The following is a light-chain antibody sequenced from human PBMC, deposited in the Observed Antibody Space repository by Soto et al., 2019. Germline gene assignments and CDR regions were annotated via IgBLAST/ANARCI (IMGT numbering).Light chain of an antibody. Sequence: QTVVTQEPSFSVSPGGTVTLTCGLSSGSVSNSYYPSWYQQTPGQAPRTLIYSTNTRSSGVPDRFSGSILGNKAALTITGAQADDESDYYCVLYMGGGIWVFGGGTQLTVL. CDR1: SGSVSNSYY. CDR3: VLYMGGGIWV. J-gene: IGLJ3*02. V-gene: IGLV8-61*01. CDR2: STN.